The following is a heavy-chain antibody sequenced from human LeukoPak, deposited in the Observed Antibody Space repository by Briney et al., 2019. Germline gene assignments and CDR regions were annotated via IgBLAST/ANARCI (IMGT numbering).Heavy chain of an antibody. CDR1: GYTFTSYG. CDR3: ARDNGYSGSYYSVDYYYGMDV. V-gene: IGHV1-18*01. J-gene: IGHJ6*02. Sequence: ASVKVSCKASGYTFTSYGISWVRQAPGQGLEWMGWISSYNGNTSYAQKLQGRATMTTDTSTSTAYMELRSLRSDDTAVYYCARDNGYSGSYYSVDYYYGMDVWGQGTTVTVSS. CDR2: ISSYNGNT. D-gene: IGHD1-26*01.